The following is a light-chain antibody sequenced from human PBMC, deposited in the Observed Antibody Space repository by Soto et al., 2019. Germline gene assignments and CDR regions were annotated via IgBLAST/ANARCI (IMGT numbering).Light chain of an antibody. V-gene: IGLV2-14*01. Sequence: QSVLTQPASVSRSPGQSITISCTGTSSDVGGYNYVSWYQQHPGKAPKLMIYEVSNRPSGVSNRFSGSKSGNTASLTISGLQAEDEAVYYCSSYTSSSTLVFGTGTQLTVL. CDR3: SSYTSSSTLV. CDR2: EVS. J-gene: IGLJ1*01. CDR1: SSDVGGYNY.